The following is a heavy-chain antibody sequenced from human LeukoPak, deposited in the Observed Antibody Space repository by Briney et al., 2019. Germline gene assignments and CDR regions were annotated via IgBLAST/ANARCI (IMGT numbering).Heavy chain of an antibody. CDR3: ARRIVTYYYGSGLDY. D-gene: IGHD3-10*01. CDR1: GFTFSSYE. J-gene: IGHJ4*02. Sequence: GGSLRLSCAASGFTFSSYEMNWVRQAPGKGLEWVSYISSSVTTISYAASVKARFTISRDNAKNSLYLQMNSLRAEDTAVYFCARRIVTYYYGSGLDYWGQGTLVTVSS. V-gene: IGHV3-48*03. CDR2: ISSSVTTI.